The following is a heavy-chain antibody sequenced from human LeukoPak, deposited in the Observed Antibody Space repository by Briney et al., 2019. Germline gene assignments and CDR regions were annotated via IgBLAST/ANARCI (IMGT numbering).Heavy chain of an antibody. CDR3: ARGFYGSGSYGWFDP. Sequence: GGSLRLSCAASGFTFDDYGMSWVRQAPGKGLEWVSGINWNGGSTGYADSVKGRFTISRDNAKNSLYLQMNSLRAEDTALYHCARGFYGSGSYGWFDPWGQGTLVTVSS. V-gene: IGHV3-20*01. D-gene: IGHD3-10*01. CDR1: GFTFDDYG. CDR2: INWNGGST. J-gene: IGHJ5*02.